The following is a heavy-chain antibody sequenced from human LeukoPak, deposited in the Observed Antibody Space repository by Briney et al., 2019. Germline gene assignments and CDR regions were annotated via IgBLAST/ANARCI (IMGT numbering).Heavy chain of an antibody. CDR1: GFTFSSYA. J-gene: IGHJ4*02. V-gene: IGHV3-23*01. Sequence: GSLRLSCAASGFTFSSYAMSWVRQAPGKGLEWVSAISGSGGSTYYADSVKGRFTISRDNSKNTLYLQMNSLRAEDTAVYYCAKGGRVIAVAGTGHQSYWGQGTLVTVSS. CDR3: AKGGRVIAVAGTGHQSY. CDR2: ISGSGGST. D-gene: IGHD6-19*01.